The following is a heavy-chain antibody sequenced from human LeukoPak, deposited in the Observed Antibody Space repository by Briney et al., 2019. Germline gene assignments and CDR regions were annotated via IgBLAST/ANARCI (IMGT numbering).Heavy chain of an antibody. Sequence: ASVKVSCKAAGYTFTGYYMFWVRQAPGQGLEWMGRINPNSDGTNYAQKFQGRVTMTRDTSISTAYMELSRLRSDDTAVYYCARGYCSGGSCYSVENWFDPWGQGTPVTVSS. CDR1: GYTFTGYY. D-gene: IGHD2-15*01. CDR3: ARGYCSGGSCYSVENWFDP. CDR2: INPNSDGT. J-gene: IGHJ5*02. V-gene: IGHV1-2*06.